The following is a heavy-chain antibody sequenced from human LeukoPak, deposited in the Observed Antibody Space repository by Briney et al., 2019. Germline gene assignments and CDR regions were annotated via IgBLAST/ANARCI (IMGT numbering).Heavy chain of an antibody. J-gene: IGHJ6*02. V-gene: IGHV1-69*13. Sequence: SVKVSCKASGYTFTNYDINWVRQAPGQGLEWMGGIIPIFGTANYAQKFQGRVTITADESTSTAYMELSSLRSEDTAVYYCANKNQQWLGPDSWYYGMDVWGQGTTVTVSS. CDR1: GYTFTNYD. D-gene: IGHD6-19*01. CDR2: IIPIFGTA. CDR3: ANKNQQWLGPDSWYYGMDV.